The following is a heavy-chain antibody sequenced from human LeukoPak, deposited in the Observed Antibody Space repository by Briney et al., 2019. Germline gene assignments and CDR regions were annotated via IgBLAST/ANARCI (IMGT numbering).Heavy chain of an antibody. CDR3: ARGDCSNSSCSFDY. D-gene: IGHD2-15*01. CDR1: GGSFSGYY. V-gene: IGHV4-4*07. J-gene: IGHJ4*02. CDR2: IYYSGYT. Sequence: SETLSLTCTVSGGSFSGYYWSWIRQPAGKGLEWIGRIYYSGYTNYDPSLKSRVNMSVDTSKNQFSLKLNSVTAADTAVYYCARGDCSNSSCSFDYWGQGTLVTVSS.